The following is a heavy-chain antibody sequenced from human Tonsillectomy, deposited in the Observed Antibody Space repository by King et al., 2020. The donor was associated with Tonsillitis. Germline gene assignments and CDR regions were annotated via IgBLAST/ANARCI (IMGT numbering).Heavy chain of an antibody. CDR3: ARGGGGANTPGGYYGMDV. J-gene: IGHJ6*02. D-gene: IGHD4/OR15-4a*01. Sequence: VQLQESGPGLVKPSETLSLTCTVSGGSVSSGSYYWSWIRQPPGKGLEWIGYISYSGSTNYNPSLKSRVTISVDTSKKQLSLKLTSVTAADTAVYYCARGGGGANTPGGYYGMDVWGQGTMVTVPS. CDR1: GGSVSSGSYY. CDR2: ISYSGST. V-gene: IGHV4-61*01.